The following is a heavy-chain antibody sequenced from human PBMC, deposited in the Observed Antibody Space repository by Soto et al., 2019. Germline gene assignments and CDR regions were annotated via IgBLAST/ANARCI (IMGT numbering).Heavy chain of an antibody. CDR1: GYGFTTYG. Sequence: QVHLVQSGAEVKKPGASVKVSCKGSGYGFTTYGITWVRQAPGQGLEWMAWISAHNGNTNYAQKLQGRVTVTRDTSTSTAYMQPRSPSSNDTAVYYCARGRYADYCRPGALVTVSS. J-gene: IGHJ4*02. CDR3: ARGRYADY. CDR2: ISAHNGNT. D-gene: IGHD1-1*01. V-gene: IGHV1-18*01.